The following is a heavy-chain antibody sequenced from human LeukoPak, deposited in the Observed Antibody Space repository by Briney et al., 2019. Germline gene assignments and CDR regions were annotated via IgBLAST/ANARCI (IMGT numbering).Heavy chain of an antibody. CDR3: ARGYSSSWYGGGGY. CDR1: GYTFTSYA. V-gene: IGHV7-4-1*02. CDR2: INTNTGNP. J-gene: IGHJ4*02. Sequence: RASVKVSCKASGYTFTSYAMNWVRQAPGQGLEWMGWINTNTGNPTYAQGFTGRFVFSLDTSVSTAYLQISSLKAEDTPVYYCARGYSSSWYGGGGYWGQGTLVTVSS. D-gene: IGHD6-13*01.